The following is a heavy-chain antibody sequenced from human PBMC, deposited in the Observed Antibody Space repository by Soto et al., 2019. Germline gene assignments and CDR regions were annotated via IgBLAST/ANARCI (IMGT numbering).Heavy chain of an antibody. CDR2: ISRDGNNK. Sequence: QVQLVESGGGVVQPGRSLRLSCATSGFTFRFYDMHWVRQAPGKGLEWVAIISRDGNNKDYGDSVKGRFTISRDNSKNTLYPQMNSPRGEDTAVYYCAKDAYTPIRTTAHDSGGLGHWGRGALVTVSS. CDR1: GFTFRFYD. J-gene: IGHJ4*02. V-gene: IGHV3-30*18. D-gene: IGHD4-4*01. CDR3: AKDAYTPIRTTAHDSGGLGH.